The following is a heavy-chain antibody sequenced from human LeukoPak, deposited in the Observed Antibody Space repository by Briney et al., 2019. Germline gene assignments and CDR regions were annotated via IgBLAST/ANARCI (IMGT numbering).Heavy chain of an antibody. CDR2: ISGSGSTV. CDR3: ARAGYASMAKLGFDY. Sequence: GGSLRLSCAASGFTFNLYFMNWVRQAPGKGLEWVPYISGSGSTVYSADSVKGRFTISRDNAKNSLYLQMSSLRAEDTAVYYCARAGYASMAKLGFDYWGQGALVSVSS. J-gene: IGHJ4*02. V-gene: IGHV3-48*03. CDR1: GFTFNLYF. D-gene: IGHD2/OR15-2a*01.